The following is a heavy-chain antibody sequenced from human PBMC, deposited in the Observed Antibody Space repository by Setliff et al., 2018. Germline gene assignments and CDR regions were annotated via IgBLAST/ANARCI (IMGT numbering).Heavy chain of an antibody. CDR1: GGSISSSSYY. J-gene: IGHJ4*02. V-gene: IGHV4-39*02. Sequence: LSETLSLTCTVSGGSISSSSYYWGWIRQSPGKGLEWIGNTYYSGNTFYNPSLRSRVTISLDTSKTTYMELRSLTSDDTAVYFCTRSRAPRVVLAADFDLWGQGTLVTVSS. CDR2: TYYSGNT. CDR3: TRSRAPRVVLAADFDL. D-gene: IGHD2-15*01.